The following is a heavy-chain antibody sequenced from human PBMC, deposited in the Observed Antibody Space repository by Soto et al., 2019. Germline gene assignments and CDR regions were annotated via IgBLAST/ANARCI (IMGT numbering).Heavy chain of an antibody. CDR2: INPSGGST. V-gene: IGHV1-46*01. J-gene: IGHJ4*02. Sequence: GASVKVSCKASGYTFTSYYMHWVRQAPGQGLEWMGIINPSGGSTSYAQKFQGRVTMTTDTSTSTAYMELRSLRSDDTAVYYCARAPKQWLVPVDYWGQGTLVTVSS. CDR3: ARAPKQWLVPVDY. D-gene: IGHD6-19*01. CDR1: GYTFTSYY.